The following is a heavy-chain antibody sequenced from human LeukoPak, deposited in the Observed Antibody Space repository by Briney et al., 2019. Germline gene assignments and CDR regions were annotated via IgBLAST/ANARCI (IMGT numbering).Heavy chain of an antibody. CDR3: ARFMIREVTADSWFDP. J-gene: IGHJ5*02. CDR2: ISSSGSII. V-gene: IGHV3-11*01. CDR1: GFTFSGFY. D-gene: IGHD3-10*01. Sequence: PGGSLRLSCAASGFTFSGFYMTWIRQAPGKGLEWVSYISSSGSIIYYTDSVKGRFTISRDNAKNSLSLQMNSLRAEDTAVYYCARFMIREVTADSWFDPWGQGTLVTVSS.